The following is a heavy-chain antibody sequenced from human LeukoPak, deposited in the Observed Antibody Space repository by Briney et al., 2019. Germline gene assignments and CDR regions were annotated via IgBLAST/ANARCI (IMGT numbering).Heavy chain of an antibody. J-gene: IGHJ6*02. Sequence: SQTLSLTCAISGDTVSSTNAAWNWFRQSPSRGLEWLGRTYSRSKWYNEYAVSVKSRISINPDTSKNQFSLQLNSVTPQDTAVYYCTRQAYYYISGTYYSSLDVWGQGTTVTVSS. CDR3: TRQAYYYISGTYYSSLDV. CDR2: TYSRSKWYN. D-gene: IGHD3-10*01. V-gene: IGHV6-1*01. CDR1: GDTVSSTNAA.